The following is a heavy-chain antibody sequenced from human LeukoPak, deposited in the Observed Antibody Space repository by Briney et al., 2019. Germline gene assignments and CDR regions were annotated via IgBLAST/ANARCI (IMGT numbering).Heavy chain of an antibody. J-gene: IGHJ4*02. V-gene: IGHV4-34*01. CDR2: INHSGST. D-gene: IGHD6-19*01. CDR1: GVSFSGYY. CDR3: ARENVEAVAGRGFDY. Sequence: SETLSLTCAVYGVSFSGYYWSWIRQPPGKGLEWIGEINHSGSTNYNPSLKSRVTISVDTSKNQFSLKLSSVTAADTAVYYCARENVEAVAGRGFDYWGQGTLVTVSS.